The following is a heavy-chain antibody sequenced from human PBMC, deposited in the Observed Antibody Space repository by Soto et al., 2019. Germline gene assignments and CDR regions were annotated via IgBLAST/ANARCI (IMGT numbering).Heavy chain of an antibody. CDR2: ISYDGTNK. V-gene: IGHV3-30*18. CDR1: EFTFSNYG. J-gene: IGHJ4*02. CDR3: AKDRGRYCSGGSCHLFDY. D-gene: IGHD2-15*01. Sequence: QVQLVESGGGVVQPGRSLRLSCAASEFTFSNYGMHWVRQAPGKGLEWVAVISYDGTNKYYADSVKGRFTISRDNSKNTLYLQMNSLRAEDTAVYYCAKDRGRYCSGGSCHLFDYWGQGTLVTVSS.